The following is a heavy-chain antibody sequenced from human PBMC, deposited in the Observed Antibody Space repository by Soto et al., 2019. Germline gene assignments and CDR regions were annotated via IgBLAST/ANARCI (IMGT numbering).Heavy chain of an antibody. Sequence: SETLSLTCTVSGGSISSSIYYWGWIRQPPGKGLEWIGSFYYSGSPYYNPSLKSRVTISVDTSKNQFSLKLSSVTAADTAVYYCARSEFDGLFPLNYWGQGTLVTV. CDR1: GGSISSSIYY. D-gene: IGHD3-10*01. CDR2: FYYSGSP. CDR3: ARSEFDGLFPLNY. J-gene: IGHJ4*02. V-gene: IGHV4-39*01.